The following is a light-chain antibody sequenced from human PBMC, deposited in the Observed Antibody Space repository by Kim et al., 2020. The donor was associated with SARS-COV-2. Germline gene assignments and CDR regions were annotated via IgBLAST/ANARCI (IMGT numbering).Light chain of an antibody. CDR1: QSVLYSSNNKNY. J-gene: IGKJ1*01. CDR3: QQYYSTPVT. CDR2: WAS. V-gene: IGKV4-1*01. Sequence: DIVMTQSPDSLAVSLGERATINCKYSQSVLYSSNNKNYLAWYQQKPGQPPKLLIYWASTRESGVPDRFSGSGSGTDFTLTISSLQAEDVAVYYCQQYYSTPVTFGQGTKVDIK.